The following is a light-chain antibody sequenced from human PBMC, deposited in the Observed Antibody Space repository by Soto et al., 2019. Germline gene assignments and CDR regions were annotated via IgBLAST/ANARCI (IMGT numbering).Light chain of an antibody. CDR1: QDINKY. J-gene: IGKJ3*01. CDR3: QNYNNLAMT. CDR2: DAS. Sequence: DIQLTQSLPSLSASIGDRVTITCRASQDINKYLAWYQQKPGKVPNLLIYDASTLQSGVPSRFSGSGSGTDLTLTISSLQPEDVATYYCQNYNNLAMTFGPGTKVDVK. V-gene: IGKV1-27*01.